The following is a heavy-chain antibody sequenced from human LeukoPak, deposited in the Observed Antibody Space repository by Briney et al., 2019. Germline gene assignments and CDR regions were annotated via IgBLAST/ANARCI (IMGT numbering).Heavy chain of an antibody. CDR3: AGGYSPEYFQH. J-gene: IGHJ1*01. CDR2: IYYSGST. D-gene: IGHD1-14*01. CDR1: GGSISSYH. Sequence: PSETLSLTCTVSGGSISSYHWSWIRQPPGKGLEWIGYIYYSGSTNYNPSLKSRVTISVDTSKNQFSLKLSSVTAADTAVYYCAGGYSPEYFQHWGQGTLVTVSS. V-gene: IGHV4-59*01.